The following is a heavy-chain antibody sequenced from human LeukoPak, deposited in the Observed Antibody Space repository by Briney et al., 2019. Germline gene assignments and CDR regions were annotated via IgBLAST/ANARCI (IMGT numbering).Heavy chain of an antibody. V-gene: IGHV3-23*01. CDR2: ISPSGGIT. D-gene: IGHD2-15*01. CDR3: ARVLRYCSGGNCYSGGLGYMDV. CDR1: GFTFSSHG. Sequence: GGSLRLSCAASGFTFSSHGMNWVRQAPGKGLEWVSGISPSGGITYYTDSVKGRFTISRDNSKNTVSLQMNSLRGEDTAVYYCARVLRYCSGGNCYSGGLGYMDVWGKGTTVTISS. J-gene: IGHJ6*03.